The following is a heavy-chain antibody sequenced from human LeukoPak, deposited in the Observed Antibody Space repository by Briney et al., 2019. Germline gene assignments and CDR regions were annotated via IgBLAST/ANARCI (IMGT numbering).Heavy chain of an antibody. CDR3: ARVFDGSGMGAMNWFDP. D-gene: IGHD6-19*01. J-gene: IGHJ5*02. CDR2: IYYSGST. Sequence: SETLSLTCTVSGGSISSSSYYWGWIRQPPGKGLEWIGSIYYSGSTYYNPSLKSRVTISVDTSKNQFSLKLSSVTAADTAVYYCARVFDGSGMGAMNWFDPWGQGTLVTVSS. CDR1: GGSISSSSYY. V-gene: IGHV4-39*07.